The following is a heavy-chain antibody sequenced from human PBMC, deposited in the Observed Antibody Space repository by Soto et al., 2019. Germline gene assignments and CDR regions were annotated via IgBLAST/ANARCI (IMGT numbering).Heavy chain of an antibody. D-gene: IGHD3-22*01. CDR1: GYTFTSYY. CDR2: INPSDGST. Sequence: AASVKVSCKASGYTFTSYYMHWVRQAPGQGLEWMGIINPSDGSTSYAQKFQGRVTMTRDTSTSTVYMELSSLRSEDTAVYYCARADHYYDSSGHRDLDAFDIWGQGTMVTVSS. J-gene: IGHJ3*02. V-gene: IGHV1-46*01. CDR3: ARADHYYDSSGHRDLDAFDI.